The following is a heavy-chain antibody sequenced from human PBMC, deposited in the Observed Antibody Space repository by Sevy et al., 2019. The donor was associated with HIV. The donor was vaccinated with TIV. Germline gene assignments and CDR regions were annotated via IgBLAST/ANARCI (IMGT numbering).Heavy chain of an antibody. D-gene: IGHD2-15*01. CDR3: GRFLKGDYSNYFDS. CDR2: IFWDDEK. J-gene: IGHJ4*02. V-gene: IGHV2-5*02. Sequence: SGPTLVKPAQTLTLTCSFSGFSLNTSGVGVGWIRLPPGKALEWRALIFWDDEKRYSPPLKNRLTITKDTSKNHVVLTMTNMDPVDTATYYCGRFLKGDYSNYFDSWDQGSLVTVSS. CDR1: GFSLNTSGVG.